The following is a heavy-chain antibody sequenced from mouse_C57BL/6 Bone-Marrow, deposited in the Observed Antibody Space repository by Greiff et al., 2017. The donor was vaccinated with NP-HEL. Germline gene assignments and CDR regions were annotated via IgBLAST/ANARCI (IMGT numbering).Heavy chain of an antibody. D-gene: IGHD1-1*01. CDR1: GYSFTSYY. CDR2: IYPGSGNT. Sequence: VQLQQSVPELVKPGASVKISCKASGYSFTSYYIHWVKQRPGQGLEWIGWIYPGSGNTKYNEKFKGKATLTADTSSSTAYMQLSSLTSEDSAVYYCASDYYGSSYDYAMDYWGQGTSVTVSS. CDR3: ASDYYGSSYDYAMDY. V-gene: IGHV1-66*01. J-gene: IGHJ4*01.